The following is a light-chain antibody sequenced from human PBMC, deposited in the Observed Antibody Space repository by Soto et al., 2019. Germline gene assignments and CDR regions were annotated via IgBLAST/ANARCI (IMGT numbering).Light chain of an antibody. J-gene: IGKJ4*01. CDR3: QQYNKWSGLT. Sequence: DIQMTQSPSTLSASVGDGVTITCRASQSISRWLVWYQQKPGKAPKLLIYDASSLESGVPSRFSGSGSGTEFTLTISSLQPADFSTSYCQQYNKWSGLTFGGGTKVDIK. CDR2: DAS. V-gene: IGKV1-5*01. CDR1: QSISRW.